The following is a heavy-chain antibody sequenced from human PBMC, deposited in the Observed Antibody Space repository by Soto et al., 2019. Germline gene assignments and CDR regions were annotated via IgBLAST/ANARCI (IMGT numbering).Heavy chain of an antibody. J-gene: IGHJ4*02. CDR2: IYYTGST. V-gene: IGHV4-59*01. D-gene: IGHD3-22*01. CDR3: AIESLGDYDTSTYPIYYFDS. CDR1: GGSLSSYY. Sequence: QVQLQESGPGLVRPSETLSLTCTVSGGSLSSYYWSWIRQSPGKGLEWIGYIYYTGSTKFHPSLTSRVTISVDRAKNQFSLTLSSLTAADIAVYYCAIESLGDYDTSTYPIYYFDSWGRGTLVTVSS.